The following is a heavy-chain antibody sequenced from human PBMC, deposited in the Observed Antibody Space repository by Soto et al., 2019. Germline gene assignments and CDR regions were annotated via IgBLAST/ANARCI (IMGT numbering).Heavy chain of an antibody. CDR2: IDYSGSS. CDR3: PSPPLNWSDADS. V-gene: IGHV4-39*01. D-gene: IGHD1-1*01. J-gene: IGHJ4*02. Sequence: SERRSRTCTLGAGSITSSQYYCAWIRHPPGKGLQFVGTIDYSGSSYSSPSLMIRLSRVVDTSNNQCSLTRKSVTSAAQGVYFCPSPPLNWSDADSWGQGVLVTVPP. CDR1: AGSITSSQYY.